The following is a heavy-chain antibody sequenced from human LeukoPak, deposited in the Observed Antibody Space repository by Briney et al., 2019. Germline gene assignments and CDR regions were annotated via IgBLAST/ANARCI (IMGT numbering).Heavy chain of an antibody. CDR1: GYTFTSYG. Sequence: ASVKVSCKASGYTFTSYGISWVRQAPGQGLEWMGWINPNSGGTNYAQKFQGRVTMTRDTSISTAYMELSRLRSDDTAVYYCARDRDYDILTGYYNVTGYAFDIWGQGTMVTVSS. D-gene: IGHD3-9*01. CDR3: ARDRDYDILTGYYNVTGYAFDI. J-gene: IGHJ3*02. V-gene: IGHV1-2*02. CDR2: INPNSGGT.